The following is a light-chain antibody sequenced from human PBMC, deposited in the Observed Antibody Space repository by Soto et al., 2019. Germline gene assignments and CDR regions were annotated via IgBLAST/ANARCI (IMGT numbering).Light chain of an antibody. CDR3: QHYDSVPLT. J-gene: IGKJ4*01. CDR1: QDIRNY. V-gene: IGKV1-33*01. Sequence: DIQMTQSPSSLSASVGDRVTITCQASQDIRNYLNWYQQKPGKAPNLLIHDASNLETAVPSRFSGSGSGTDFTFTISSLQPEDIATYFCQHYDSVPLTFGGGTKVEIK. CDR2: DAS.